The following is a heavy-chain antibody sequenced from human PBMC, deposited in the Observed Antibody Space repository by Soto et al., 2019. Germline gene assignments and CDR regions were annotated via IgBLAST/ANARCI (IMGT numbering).Heavy chain of an antibody. CDR3: ARAPYSSGWYDYYYGMDV. J-gene: IGHJ6*02. V-gene: IGHV3-11*01. CDR2: ITSGSTI. CDR1: GFTCSDYY. D-gene: IGHD6-19*01. Sequence: QVQLVESGGGLVKPGGSLRLSCAASGFTCSDYYMSWLRQAPGKGLEWVSYITSGSTIYYADSVKGRFTISRDNAKISLYLQMNSLRAEDTAVYYCARAPYSSGWYDYYYGMDVWGQGTTVTVAS.